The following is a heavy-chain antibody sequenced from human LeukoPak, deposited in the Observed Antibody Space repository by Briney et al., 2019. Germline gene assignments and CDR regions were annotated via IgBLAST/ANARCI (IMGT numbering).Heavy chain of an antibody. CDR2: INPNSGGT. CDR1: GGTFSSYA. J-gene: IGHJ5*02. V-gene: IGHV1-2*06. Sequence: ASVKVSCKASGGTFSSYAISWVRQAPGQGLEWMGRINPNSGGTNYAQKFQGRVTMTRDTSISTAYMELSRLRSDDTAVYYCARVGVVAATPFDPWGQGTLVTVSS. D-gene: IGHD2-15*01. CDR3: ARVGVVAATPFDP.